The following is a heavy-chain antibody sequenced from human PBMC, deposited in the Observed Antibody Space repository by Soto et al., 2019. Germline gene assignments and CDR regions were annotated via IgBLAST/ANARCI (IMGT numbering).Heavy chain of an antibody. CDR1: GYTFTSYG. J-gene: IGHJ5*02. D-gene: IGHD6-6*01. CDR3: ARRPRSSSSNWFDP. V-gene: IGHV1-18*04. Sequence: GASVEVCCQASGYTFTSYGIIWVRHAPGQGLEWMGWISAYNGNTNYAQKLQGRVTMTTDTSTSTAYMELRSLRSDDTAVYYCARRPRSSSSNWFDPWGQGTLVTVSS. CDR2: ISAYNGNT.